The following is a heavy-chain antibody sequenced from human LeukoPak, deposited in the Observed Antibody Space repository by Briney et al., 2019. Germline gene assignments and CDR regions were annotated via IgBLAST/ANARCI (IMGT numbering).Heavy chain of an antibody. J-gene: IGHJ5*02. V-gene: IGHV3-48*03. Sequence: PGGSLRLSCAASGFTFRSYEMNWVRQAPGRGLEWVSYISSSGTTVYYADSEKGRFTISRDNAKNSLYLQMNSLRAEDTAVYYCARSIIHWFDPWGQGTLVTVSS. CDR2: ISSSGTTV. CDR3: ARSIIHWFDP. CDR1: GFTFRSYE.